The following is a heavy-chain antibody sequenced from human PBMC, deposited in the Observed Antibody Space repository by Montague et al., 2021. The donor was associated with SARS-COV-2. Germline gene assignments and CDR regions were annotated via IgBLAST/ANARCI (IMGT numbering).Heavy chain of an antibody. Sequence: SETLSLTCTVSGGSISFDYWTWIWQPPATGLARIGFVYNRGNSYYNSYLRVRVTISVYTSSTNFHLTLSPETAAATAIYYCARHYDHSSGVDSWGQGTMVTVSS. J-gene: IGHJ4*02. D-gene: IGHD3-16*01. CDR3: ARHYDHSSGVDS. CDR2: VYNRGNS. V-gene: IGHV4-59*08. CDR1: GGSISFDY.